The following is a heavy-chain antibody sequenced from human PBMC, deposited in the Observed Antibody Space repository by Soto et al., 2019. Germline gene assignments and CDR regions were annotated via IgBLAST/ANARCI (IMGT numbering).Heavy chain of an antibody. CDR1: GSTFSNYG. V-gene: IGHV3-30*18. CDR2: ISYDGSNK. CDR3: AQDTYYYDSSGYYVFDY. D-gene: IGHD3-22*01. J-gene: IGHJ4*02. Sequence: QVQLVESGGGVVQPGRSLRLSCAASGSTFSNYGIHWVRQAPGKGLEWVAVISYDGSNKNYADSVKGRFTISRDNSKNTVYLQMNSLRAEDTAVYYCAQDTYYYDSSGYYVFDYWGRGTLVTVTS.